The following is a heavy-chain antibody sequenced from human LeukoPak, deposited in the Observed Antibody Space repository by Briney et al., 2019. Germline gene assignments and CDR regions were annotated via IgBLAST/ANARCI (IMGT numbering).Heavy chain of an antibody. Sequence: GGSLRLSCAASGFTFSSYEMNWVRQAPGKGLEWVSYISSSGSTIYYADSVKGRFTISRDNAKNSLYLQMNSLRAEDTAVYYCARDLSGEFPSYYFDYWGQGTLVTVSS. CDR2: ISSSGSTI. V-gene: IGHV3-48*03. CDR1: GFTFSSYE. J-gene: IGHJ4*02. D-gene: IGHD3-10*02. CDR3: ARDLSGEFPSYYFDY.